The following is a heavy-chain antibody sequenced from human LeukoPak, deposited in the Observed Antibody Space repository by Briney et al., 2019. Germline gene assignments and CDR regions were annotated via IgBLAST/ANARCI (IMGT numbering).Heavy chain of an antibody. CDR1: GYTFTSYG. J-gene: IGHJ4*02. CDR2: IIPILGIA. CDR3: ARDAGGIAAAGTTDY. D-gene: IGHD6-13*01. V-gene: IGHV1-69*04. Sequence: SVKVSCKASGYTFTSYGISWVRQAPGQGLEWMGRIIPILGIANYAQKFQGRVTITADKSTSTAYMELSSLRSEDTAVYYCARDAGGIAAAGTTDYWGQGTLVTVSS.